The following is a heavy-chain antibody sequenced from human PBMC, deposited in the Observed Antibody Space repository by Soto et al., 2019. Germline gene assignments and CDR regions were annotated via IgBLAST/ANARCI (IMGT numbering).Heavy chain of an antibody. V-gene: IGHV1-8*01. CDR2: MNPNSGNT. D-gene: IGHD3-3*01. CDR1: GYTFTSYD. Sequence: ASVKVSCKASGYTFTSYDINWARQATGQGLEWMGWMNPNSGNTGYAQKFQGRVTMTRNTSISTAYMELSSLRSEDTAVYYCARARADFWSGYFYYYYYGMDVWGQGTTVTVSS. J-gene: IGHJ6*02. CDR3: ARARADFWSGYFYYYYYGMDV.